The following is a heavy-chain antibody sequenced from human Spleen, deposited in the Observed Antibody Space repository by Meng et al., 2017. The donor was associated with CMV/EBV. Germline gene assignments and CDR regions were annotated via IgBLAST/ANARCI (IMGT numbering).Heavy chain of an antibody. J-gene: IGHJ5*02. Sequence: SFTISWVRQAPGQGLEWVGRIIPIHGITKYAQRFQGKVTITANKSTTTAYMELSSLRSEDTAVYYCAKDCTNGVCYAGESGYNWFDPWGQGTLVTVSS. V-gene: IGHV1-69*02. D-gene: IGHD2-8*01. CDR2: IIPIHGIT. CDR1: SFT. CDR3: AKDCTNGVCYAGESGYNWFDP.